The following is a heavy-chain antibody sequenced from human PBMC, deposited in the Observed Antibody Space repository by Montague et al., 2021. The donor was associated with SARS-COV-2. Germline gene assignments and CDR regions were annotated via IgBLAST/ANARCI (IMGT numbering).Heavy chain of an antibody. Sequence: SETLSLTCTVSGGSISSSSYYWGWIRQPPGKGLEWIGTIYYSGSTYYNPSLKSRVIISVDTSKNQSSLKLSSVTAADTAVYYCARGSQLRYFDWYPRGGGYYFDYWGQGILVTVSS. J-gene: IGHJ4*02. CDR1: GGSISSSSYY. CDR3: ARGSQLRYFDWYPRGGGYYFDY. CDR2: IYYSGST. D-gene: IGHD3-9*01. V-gene: IGHV4-39*01.